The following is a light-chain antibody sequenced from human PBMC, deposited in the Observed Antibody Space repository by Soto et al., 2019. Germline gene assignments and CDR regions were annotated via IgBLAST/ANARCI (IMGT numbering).Light chain of an antibody. Sequence: SVLTQPPSASGTPGQPVTISCSGRSSNIGSAYIYWYQHLPGTAPKLLLYRNNQRPSGVPDRFSASKSGTSASLAISGLRSEDDADYYCAAWDDSVVVFGGGTKLTVL. CDR1: SSNIGSAY. CDR3: AAWDDSVVV. J-gene: IGLJ2*01. CDR2: RNN. V-gene: IGLV1-47*01.